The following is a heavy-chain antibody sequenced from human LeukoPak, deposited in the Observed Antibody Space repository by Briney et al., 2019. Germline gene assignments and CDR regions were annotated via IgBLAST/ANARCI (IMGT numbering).Heavy chain of an antibody. CDR1: GYTFTSYA. Sequence: GASVKVSCKASGYTFTSYAMHWVRQAPGQRLEWMGWINAGNGNTKYSQKFQGRVTITRDTSASTAYMELSSLRSEDTAVYYCARGDIVVVPAAIDFDPWGQGTLVTVSS. D-gene: IGHD2-2*02. CDR2: INAGNGNT. J-gene: IGHJ5*02. V-gene: IGHV1-3*01. CDR3: ARGDIVVVPAAIDFDP.